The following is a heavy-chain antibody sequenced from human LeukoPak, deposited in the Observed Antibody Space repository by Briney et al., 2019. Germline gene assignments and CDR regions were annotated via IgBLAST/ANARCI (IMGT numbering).Heavy chain of an antibody. CDR2: IYYSGST. CDR1: GGSISSYY. Sequence: PSETLSLTCTVAGGSISSYYWSWIRQPPGKGLEWIGYIYYSGSTNYNPSLKSRVTISVDTSKNQFSLKLSSVTAADTAVYYCARVYKSDYHILTGYYKYWNWFDPWGQGTLVTVSS. CDR3: ARVYKSDYHILTGYYKYWNWFDP. J-gene: IGHJ5*02. D-gene: IGHD3-9*01. V-gene: IGHV4-59*01.